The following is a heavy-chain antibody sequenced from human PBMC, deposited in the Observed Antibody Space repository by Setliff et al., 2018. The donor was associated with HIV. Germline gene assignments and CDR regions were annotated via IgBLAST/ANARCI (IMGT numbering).Heavy chain of an antibody. CDR1: GITVSGIY. V-gene: IGHV3-53*01. CDR2: INGGTTT. D-gene: IGHD3-22*01. Sequence: PGGSLRLSCVASGITVSGIYMTWVRQAPGKGLEWVSVINGGTTTYYADSVKGRFTISRDNAKNSLYLQMNSLRAEDTAVYYCARASYYYDSSGWVDYWGQGTLVTAPQ. J-gene: IGHJ4*02. CDR3: ARASYYYDSSGWVDY.